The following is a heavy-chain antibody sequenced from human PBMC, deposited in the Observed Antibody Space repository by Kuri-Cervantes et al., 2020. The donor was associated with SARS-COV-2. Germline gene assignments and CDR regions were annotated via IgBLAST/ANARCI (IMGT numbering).Heavy chain of an antibody. D-gene: IGHD3-10*01. J-gene: IGHJ6*02. V-gene: IGHV1-2*04. CDR2: INPNSGGT. CDR1: GYTFTGYY. Sequence: ASVKVSCKASGYTFTGYYMHWVRQAPGQGLEWMGWINPNSGGTNYAQKFQGWVTMTRDTSISTAYMELSRLRSDDTAVYYCARGMVRGIIQYYYYAMDVWVQGTTVTVSS. CDR3: ARGMVRGIIQYYYYAMDV.